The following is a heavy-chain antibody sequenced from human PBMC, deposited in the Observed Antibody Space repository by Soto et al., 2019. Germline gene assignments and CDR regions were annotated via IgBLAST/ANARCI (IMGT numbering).Heavy chain of an antibody. Sequence: QVQLQESGPGLVKPSQTLSLTCSVSGGSLSSYDYYWSWVRQSPGKGLEWIGYIFYTGITYSNPSLAXRFTLSXXTSKHQFSLTLTSVTAADTAVSYCATCSGDCFFDNWGQGTPVTVSS. V-gene: IGHV4-30-4*01. J-gene: IGHJ4*02. CDR1: GGSLSSYDYY. D-gene: IGHD2-21*02. CDR2: IFYTGIT. CDR3: ATCSGDCFFDN.